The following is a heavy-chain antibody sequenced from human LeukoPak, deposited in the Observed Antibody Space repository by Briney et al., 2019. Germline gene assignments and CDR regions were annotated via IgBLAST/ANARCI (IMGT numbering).Heavy chain of an antibody. D-gene: IGHD1-26*01. V-gene: IGHV4-59*01. CDR2: IYYSGST. J-gene: IGHJ6*03. Sequence: PSETLSLTCTVSGGSISSYYWSWIRQPPGKGLEWIGYIYYSGSTNYNPSLKSRVTISVDTSKNQFSLKLSSVTAADTAVYYCATTASGGDYYYYYYTDVWGKGTTVTVSS. CDR3: ATTASGGDYYYYYYTDV. CDR1: GGSISSYY.